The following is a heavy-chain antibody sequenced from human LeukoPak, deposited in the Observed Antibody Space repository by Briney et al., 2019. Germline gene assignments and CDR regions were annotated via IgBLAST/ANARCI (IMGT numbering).Heavy chain of an antibody. CDR2: IYYSGST. V-gene: IGHV4-39*01. CDR1: GGSISSSSYY. Sequence: PSETLSLTCTVSGGSISSSSYYWGWIRQPPGKGLEWIGSIYYSGSTYYHPSLKSRVTISVDTSKNQFSLTLSSVTAADTAVYYCARGRGWFGELLGYYYYYYMDVWGKGTTVTISS. J-gene: IGHJ6*03. CDR3: ARGRGWFGELLGYYYYYYMDV. D-gene: IGHD3-10*01.